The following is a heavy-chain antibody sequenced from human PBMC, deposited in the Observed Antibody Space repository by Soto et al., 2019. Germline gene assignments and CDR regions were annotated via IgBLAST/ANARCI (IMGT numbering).Heavy chain of an antibody. CDR3: AREIVTAGGNNYFDP. CDR1: CGTGASSHW. Sequence: PSETLSVTCGVSCGTGASSHWWSWVRQSPGGGLEWIGNVYHTGDTNFNPSLQSRVTISVDKSNNQFSLRLNSLTAADTAVYFCAREIVTAGGNNYFDPWGPGTLVTVSS. J-gene: IGHJ5*02. V-gene: IGHV4-4*02. D-gene: IGHD2-21*02. CDR2: VYHTGDT.